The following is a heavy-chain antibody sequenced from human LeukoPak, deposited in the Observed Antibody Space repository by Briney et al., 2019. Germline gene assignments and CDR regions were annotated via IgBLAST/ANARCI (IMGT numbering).Heavy chain of an antibody. CDR3: ARELKAGGGAFDI. CDR2: IYSGGST. CDR1: GFTVSSNY. J-gene: IGHJ3*02. Sequence: AGGSLRLSCAASGFTVSSNYMSWVRQAPGKGLEWVSVIYSGGSTYYADSVKGRFTISRDNSKKTLYLQMNSLRAEDTAVYYCARELKAGGGAFDIWGQGTMVTVSS. V-gene: IGHV3-53*01. D-gene: IGHD2-8*01.